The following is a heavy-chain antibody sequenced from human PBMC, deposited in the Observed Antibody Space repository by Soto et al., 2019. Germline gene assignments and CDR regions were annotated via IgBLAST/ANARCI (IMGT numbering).Heavy chain of an antibody. D-gene: IGHD2-2*01. CDR3: TTDLMEDIVVVPAAHYSSS. Sequence: PGGSLRLSCAASGFTFSSYAMSWVRQAPGKGLEWVGRIKSKTDGGTTDYAAPVKGRFTISRDDSKNTLYLQMNSLKTEDTAVYYCTTDLMEDIVVVPAAHYSSSWGQGTLVTVSS. CDR2: IKSKTDGGTT. J-gene: IGHJ4*02. CDR1: GFTFSSYA. V-gene: IGHV3-15*01.